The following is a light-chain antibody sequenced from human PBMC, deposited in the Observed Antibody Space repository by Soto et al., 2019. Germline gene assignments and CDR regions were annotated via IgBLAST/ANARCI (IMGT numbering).Light chain of an antibody. Sequence: DVQLTQSPSFLSASVGDRVTITCRASQGITNYLAWYQQKPGKAPKPLIYTASTLQSGVPSRFSGSGSGTDFTFTISRLQPEDIATYYCQQYENLPTFGQGTRLEIK. V-gene: IGKV1-9*01. CDR3: QQYENLPT. CDR1: QGITNY. J-gene: IGKJ5*01. CDR2: TAS.